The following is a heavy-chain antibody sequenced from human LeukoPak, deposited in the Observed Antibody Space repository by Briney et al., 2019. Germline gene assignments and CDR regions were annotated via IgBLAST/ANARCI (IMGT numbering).Heavy chain of an antibody. CDR1: GGSISSSSYY. CDR3: ARVKYSSPEEGCYYYYMDV. Sequence: SETLSHTCTVSGGSISSSSYYWGWIRQPPGKGLEWIGSIYYSGSTYYNPSLKSRVTISVDTSKNQFSLKLSSVTAADTAVYYCARVKYSSPEEGCYYYYMDVWGKGTTVTVSS. V-gene: IGHV4-39*07. J-gene: IGHJ6*03. D-gene: IGHD6-6*01. CDR2: IYYSGST.